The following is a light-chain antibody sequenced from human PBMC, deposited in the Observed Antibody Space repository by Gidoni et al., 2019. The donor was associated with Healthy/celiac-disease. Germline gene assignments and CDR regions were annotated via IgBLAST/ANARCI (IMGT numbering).Light chain of an antibody. CDR3: QQYYSTPYS. CDR2: WAS. J-gene: IGKJ2*03. V-gene: IGKV4-1*01. Sequence: DIVMTQSPDPLAVSLGEGATINCKSSQSVLYSSNNKNYLAWYQQKPGQPPKLLIYWASTRESGVPDRFSGSGSGTDFTLTISSLQAEDVAVYYCQQYYSTPYSFGQXTKLEIK. CDR1: QSVLYSSNNKNY.